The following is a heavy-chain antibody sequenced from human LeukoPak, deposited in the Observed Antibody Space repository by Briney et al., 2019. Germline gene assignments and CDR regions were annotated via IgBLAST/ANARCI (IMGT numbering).Heavy chain of an antibody. J-gene: IGHJ6*02. CDR2: ISGSGGST. V-gene: IGHV3-23*01. D-gene: IGHD3-3*01. CDR3: AKADWRITIFGVAHYGMDV. Sequence: PGGSLRLSCAASGFTFSSYAMSWVRQAPGKGLEWVSAISGSGGSTYYADSVKGRFTISRDNSKNTLYLQMNSLRAEDTAVYYRAKADWRITIFGVAHYGMDVWGQGTTVTVSS. CDR1: GFTFSSYA.